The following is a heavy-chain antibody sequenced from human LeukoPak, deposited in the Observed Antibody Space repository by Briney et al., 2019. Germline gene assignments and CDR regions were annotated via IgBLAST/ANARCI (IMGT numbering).Heavy chain of an antibody. CDR3: ARGVYIAAAQYGY. D-gene: IGHD6-13*01. V-gene: IGHV4-59*01. J-gene: IGHJ4*02. CDR1: GGSISSYY. Sequence: SETLSLTCTVSGGSISSYYWSWIRLPPGKGLEWIGYIYYSGTTNYNPSLKSRVTISVDTSKNQFSLKLSSVTAADTAVYYCARGVYIAAAQYGYWGQGTLVTVSS. CDR2: IYYSGTT.